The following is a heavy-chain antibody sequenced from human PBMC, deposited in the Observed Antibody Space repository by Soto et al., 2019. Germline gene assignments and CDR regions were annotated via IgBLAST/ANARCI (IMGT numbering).Heavy chain of an antibody. V-gene: IGHV3-7*01. Sequence: GESLKISCAASGFTFSSYWMSWVRQAPGKGLEWVANIKQDGSEKYYVDSVKGRFTISRDNAKNSLYLQMNSLRAEDTAVYYCARVGIATADFAWLLQSFDYWGQGTLVTVSS. J-gene: IGHJ4*02. CDR2: IKQDGSEK. CDR1: GFTFSSYW. D-gene: IGHD3-9*01. CDR3: ARVGIATADFAWLLQSFDY.